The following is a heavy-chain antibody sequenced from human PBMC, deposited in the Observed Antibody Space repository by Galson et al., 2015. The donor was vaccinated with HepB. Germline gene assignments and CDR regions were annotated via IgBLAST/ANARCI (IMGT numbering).Heavy chain of an antibody. Sequence: SVKVSCKASGGTFSSYAISWVRQAPGQGLEWMGGIIPIFGTANYAQKFQGRVTTTADESTSTAYMELSSLRSEDTAVYYCARGRTYYYDSSGYYYAFDIWGQGTMVTVSS. V-gene: IGHV1-69*13. CDR2: IIPIFGTA. J-gene: IGHJ3*02. CDR3: ARGRTYYYDSSGYYYAFDI. CDR1: GGTFSSYA. D-gene: IGHD3-22*01.